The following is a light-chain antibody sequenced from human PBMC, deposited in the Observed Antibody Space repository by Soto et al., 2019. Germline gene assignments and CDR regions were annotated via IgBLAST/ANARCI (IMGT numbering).Light chain of an antibody. V-gene: IGKV3-20*01. J-gene: IGKJ2*01. CDR2: GAS. Sequence: EIVLTQSPGTRSLSPGERATLSCRASQSVSSSYLAGYQQKPGQAPRLLIYGASSRATGIPDRFSGSGSGTDFTLTISRLEPEDFAVYYCQQYGSSPYTFGQGTKLEIK. CDR3: QQYGSSPYT. CDR1: QSVSSSY.